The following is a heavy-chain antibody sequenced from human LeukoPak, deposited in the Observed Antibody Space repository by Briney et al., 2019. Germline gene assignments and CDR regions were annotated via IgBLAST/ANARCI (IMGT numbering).Heavy chain of an antibody. V-gene: IGHV1-69*13. CDR3: ARGLDSSGYPTFADSPHFDY. CDR1: GYTFTTYA. Sequence: ASVKVSCKASGYTFTTYAMNWVRQAPGQGLEWMGGIIPIFGTANYAQKFQGRVTITADESTSTAYMELSSLRSEDTAVYYCARGLDSSGYPTFADSPHFDYWGQGTLVTVSS. CDR2: IIPIFGTA. J-gene: IGHJ4*02. D-gene: IGHD3-22*01.